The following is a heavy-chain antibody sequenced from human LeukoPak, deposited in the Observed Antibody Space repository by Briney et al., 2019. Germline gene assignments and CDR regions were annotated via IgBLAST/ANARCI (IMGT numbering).Heavy chain of an antibody. V-gene: IGHV3-23*01. J-gene: IGHJ4*02. Sequence: GGSLRLSCAVSGISLSNYGMSWVRQAPGKGLEWVAGISGSGGGTNYADSVKGRFTISRDNPKNTLYLQMNRLRAEDPAVYFCAKRDVVSRVILVGFHKEAYYFDSWGQGALVTVSS. CDR2: ISGSGGGT. CDR1: GISLSNYG. CDR3: AKRDVVSRVILVGFHKEAYYFDS. D-gene: IGHD3-22*01.